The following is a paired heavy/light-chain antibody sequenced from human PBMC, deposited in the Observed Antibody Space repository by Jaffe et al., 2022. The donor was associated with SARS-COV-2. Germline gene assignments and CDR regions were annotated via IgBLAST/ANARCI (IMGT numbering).Heavy chain of an antibody. D-gene: IGHD3-3*01. J-gene: IGHJ6*02. Sequence: QVQLQESGPGLVKPSETLSLTCSVSGGSTSSSGYYWGWIRQPPGKGLEWIGSVYHSGTTYYNLSLKSRVTISIDTSKNQFSLKLNSVTAADTAVYYCARQTSWSGYYAVHHFGVDVWGLGTTVTVSS. CDR3: ARQTSWSGYYAVHHFGVDV. V-gene: IGHV4-39*01. CDR2: VYHSGTT. CDR1: GGSTSSSGYY.
Light chain of an antibody. CDR3: HSYDSSLSGYV. CDR2: VDN. CDR1: TSNIGAGFD. V-gene: IGLV1-40*01. Sequence: QSVLTQPPSVSGAPGQRVTISCTGSTSNIGAGFDVYWYQQFPGTAPKLLIYVDNNRPSGVPDRFSGSKSGTSASLAITGLQAEDEADYYCHSYDSSLSGYVFGAGTKVTVL. J-gene: IGLJ1*01.